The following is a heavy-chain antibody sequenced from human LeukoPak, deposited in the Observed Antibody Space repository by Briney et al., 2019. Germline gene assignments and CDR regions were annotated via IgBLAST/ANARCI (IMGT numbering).Heavy chain of an antibody. D-gene: IGHD6-19*01. CDR1: GGSISSYY. CDR3: AREMGAVAGKGNYFDY. J-gene: IGHJ4*02. CDR2: IYYSGST. Sequence: SETLSLTCTVSGGSISSYYWSWLRQPPGKGLEWIGYIYYSGSTNYNPSLRSRVTISVDTSKNQFSLKLSSVTAADTAVYYCAREMGAVAGKGNYFDYWGQGTLVTVSS. V-gene: IGHV4-59*01.